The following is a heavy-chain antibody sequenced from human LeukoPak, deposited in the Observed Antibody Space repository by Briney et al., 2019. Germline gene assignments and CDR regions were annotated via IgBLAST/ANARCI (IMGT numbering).Heavy chain of an antibody. CDR3: ARDSDSSGAHFLFDY. J-gene: IGHJ4*02. CDR2: ISAYNGNT. D-gene: IGHD6-19*01. Sequence: ASVKVSCKASGYTFTSYGISWVRQAPGQGLEWMGWISAYNGNTNYAQKLQGRVTMTTDTSTSTAYIELRSLRSDDTAVYYCARDSDSSGAHFLFDYWGQGTLVTVSS. CDR1: GYTFTSYG. V-gene: IGHV1-18*01.